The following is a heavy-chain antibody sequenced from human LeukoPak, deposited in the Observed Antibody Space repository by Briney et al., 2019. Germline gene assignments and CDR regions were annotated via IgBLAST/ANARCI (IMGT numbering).Heavy chain of an antibody. D-gene: IGHD5-12*01. CDR2: INAGNGNT. CDR3: SRGRLRSSPLTPFDY. Sequence: SVKVSCKASGGTFSSYAISWVRQAPGQRLEWMGWINAGNGNTKYSQKFQGRVTITRDTSASTAYMELSSLRSEDTAVYYCSRGRLRSSPLTPFDYWGQGTLVTVSS. V-gene: IGHV1-3*01. J-gene: IGHJ4*02. CDR1: GGTFSSYA.